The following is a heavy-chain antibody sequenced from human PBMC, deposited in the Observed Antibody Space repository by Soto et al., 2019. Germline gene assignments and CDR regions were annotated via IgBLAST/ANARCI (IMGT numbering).Heavy chain of an antibody. CDR3: TRQGFGEVHGIVDV. Sequence: SSTMSLTCTGSGHSITDYCSWMRLYPGKGLDWIGYINSNRYSGYNPSLKSRVTLSVDTSKNQFSLKLSSVTAADAAVYYCTRQGFGEVHGIVDVWGQGTTVT. CDR2: INSNRYS. V-gene: IGHV4-59*08. D-gene: IGHD3-10*01. CDR1: GHSITDY. J-gene: IGHJ6*02.